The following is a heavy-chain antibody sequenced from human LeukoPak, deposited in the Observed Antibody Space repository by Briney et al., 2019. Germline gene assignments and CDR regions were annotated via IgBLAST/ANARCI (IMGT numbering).Heavy chain of an antibody. CDR3: ARGLPGGDAFDI. J-gene: IGHJ3*02. Sequence: SETLSLTCTVSGGSLSSYYWSWIRQAPGKGLAWIGYIYYSGSTNYNPSLKSRVTISVDTSKNQFSLKLSSVTAADTAVYYCARGLPGGDAFDIWGQGTMVTVSS. V-gene: IGHV4-59*01. CDR1: GGSLSSYY. CDR2: IYYSGST. D-gene: IGHD2-15*01.